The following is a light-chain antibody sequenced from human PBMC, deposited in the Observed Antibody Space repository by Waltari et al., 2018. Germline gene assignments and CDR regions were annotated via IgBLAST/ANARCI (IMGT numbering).Light chain of an antibody. V-gene: IGLV3-19*01. Sequence: SSELTQDPAVSVALGQAVRITCQGDSLRTYYASWYQQKPGQAPVLVIYGKSNRPSGLPDLFSGSSSGNTASLTISGAQAEDEADYYCASRDSSGNHAVFGGGTKLTVL. J-gene: IGLJ2*01. CDR1: SLRTYY. CDR2: GKS. CDR3: ASRDSSGNHAV.